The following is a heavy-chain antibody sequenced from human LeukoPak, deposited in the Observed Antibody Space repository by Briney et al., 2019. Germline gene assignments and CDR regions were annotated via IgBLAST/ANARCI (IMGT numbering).Heavy chain of an antibody. CDR1: GYTFTGYY. Sequence: GASVKVSCKASGYTFTGYYMHWVRQAPGQGLEWMGWINPNSGGTNYAQKFQGRVTMTRDTSISTAYMELSRLRSDDTAVYYCARDPSMATRKGWFDPWGQGTLVTVSS. J-gene: IGHJ5*02. D-gene: IGHD5-24*01. CDR3: ARDPSMATRKGWFDP. CDR2: INPNSGGT. V-gene: IGHV1-2*02.